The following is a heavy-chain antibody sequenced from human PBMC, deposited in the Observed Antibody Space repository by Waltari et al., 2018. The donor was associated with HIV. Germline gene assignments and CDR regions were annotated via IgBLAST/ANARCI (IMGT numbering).Heavy chain of an antibody. J-gene: IGHJ4*02. V-gene: IGHV3-21*02. Sequence: EVQLVESGGGLVKPGGSLRLSCVVSGFTFNAFNMKWVRQAPGKGLEWVSSISSTSSFIYYADSVKGRFTISRDNAKNSLYLQINNLRAEDTAVYYCASEDFWGGPHNWSQGTLVTVSS. CDR2: ISSTSSFI. CDR1: GFTFNAFN. CDR3: ASEDFWGGPHN. D-gene: IGHD3-3*01.